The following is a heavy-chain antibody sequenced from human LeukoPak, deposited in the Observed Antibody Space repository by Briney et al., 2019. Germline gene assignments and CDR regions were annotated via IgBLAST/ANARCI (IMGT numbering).Heavy chain of an antibody. CDR2: IYYSGST. Sequence: SETLSLTCTVSGGSISSSSYYWGWIRQPPGKGLEWIGTIYYSGSTYYNSSLKSRVTISIDTSKNQFSLKLSSGTAADTAVYYCARLGASSGYYDYWGQGTLVTVSS. J-gene: IGHJ4*02. V-gene: IGHV4-39*01. CDR3: ARLGASSGYYDY. CDR1: GGSISSSSYY. D-gene: IGHD3-22*01.